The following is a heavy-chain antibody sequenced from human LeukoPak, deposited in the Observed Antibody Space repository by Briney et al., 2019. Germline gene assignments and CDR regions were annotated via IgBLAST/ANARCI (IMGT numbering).Heavy chain of an antibody. D-gene: IGHD3-10*01. CDR2: IYYSGST. V-gene: IGHV4-39*01. CDR3: ARPYYYGSGSYYPWFDP. Sequence: SDTLSLTCTVSGGSISSSSYYWGWIRQPPGKGLEWIGSIYYSGSTYYNPSLKSRVTISVDTSKNQFSLKLSSVTAADTAVYYCARPYYYGSGSYYPWFDPWGQGTLVTVSS. J-gene: IGHJ5*02. CDR1: GGSISSSSYY.